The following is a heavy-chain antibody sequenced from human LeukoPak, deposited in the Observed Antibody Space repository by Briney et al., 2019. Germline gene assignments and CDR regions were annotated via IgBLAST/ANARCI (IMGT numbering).Heavy chain of an antibody. CDR1: GFTFSSYA. CDR2: ISYDGSNK. CDR3: ARDLDYGGNSGLDY. V-gene: IGHV3-30*04. D-gene: IGHD4-23*01. Sequence: PGGSLRLSCAASGFTFSSYAMHWVRQAPGKGLEWVAVISYDGSNKYYADSVKGRFTISRDNSKNTLYLQMNSLRAEDTAVYYCARDLDYGGNSGLDYWGQGTLVTVSS. J-gene: IGHJ4*02.